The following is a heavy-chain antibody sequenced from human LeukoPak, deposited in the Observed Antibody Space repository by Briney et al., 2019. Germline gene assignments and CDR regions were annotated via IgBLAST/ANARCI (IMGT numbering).Heavy chain of an antibody. CDR2: IYYSGST. J-gene: IGHJ4*02. V-gene: IGHV4-59*01. CDR3: ARSYGSGSSFDY. D-gene: IGHD3-10*01. CDR1: GGSISSYY. Sequence: SETLSLTCTVPGGSISSYYWSWIRQPPGKRLECIGYIYYSGSTNYNPSLKSRVSISVDTSKNQFSLKLSSVTAADTGVYYCARSYGSGSSFDYWGQGTLVTVSS.